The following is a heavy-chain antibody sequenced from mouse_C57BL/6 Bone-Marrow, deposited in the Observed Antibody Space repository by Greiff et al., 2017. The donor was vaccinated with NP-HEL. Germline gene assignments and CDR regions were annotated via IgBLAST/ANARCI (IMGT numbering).Heavy chain of an antibody. J-gene: IGHJ4*01. V-gene: IGHV1-55*01. CDR1: GYTFTSYW. CDR2: IYPGSGST. CDR3: ARRGLWPYYYAMDY. Sequence: QVQLQQPGAELVKPGASVKMSCKASGYTFTSYWITWVKQRPGQGLEWIGDIYPGSGSTNYHEKFKSKATLTVDTSSSTAYTQLSSLTSEDSAVYYCARRGLWPYYYAMDYWGQGTSVTVSS. D-gene: IGHD1-1*02.